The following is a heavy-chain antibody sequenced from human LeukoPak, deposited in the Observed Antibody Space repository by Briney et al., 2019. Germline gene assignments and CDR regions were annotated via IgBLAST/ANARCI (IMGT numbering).Heavy chain of an antibody. V-gene: IGHV4-59*08. CDR3: AKSQGQLRFFPYYYYYYMDV. J-gene: IGHJ6*03. CDR2: IYYSGST. Sequence: SETLSLTCTVSGGSISSYYWSWIRQPPGKGLEWIGYIYYSGSTNYNPSLKSRVTISVDTSKNQFSLKLSSVTAADTAVYYCAKSQGQLRFFPYYYYYYMDVWGKGTTVTVSS. CDR1: GGSISSYY. D-gene: IGHD3-3*01.